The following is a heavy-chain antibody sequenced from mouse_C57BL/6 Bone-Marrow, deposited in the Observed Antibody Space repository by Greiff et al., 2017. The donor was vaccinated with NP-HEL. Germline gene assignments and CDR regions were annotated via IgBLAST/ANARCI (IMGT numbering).Heavy chain of an antibody. V-gene: IGHV10-1*01. D-gene: IGHD3-2*02. CDR3: VRLQVGAMDY. J-gene: IGHJ4*01. CDR1: GFSFNTYA. CDR2: IRSKSNNYAT. Sequence: DVKLQESGGGLVQPKGSLKLSCAASGFSFNTYAMNWVRQAPGKGLEWVARIRSKSNNYATYYADSVKDRFTISRDDSESMLYLQMNNLKTEDTAMYYCVRLQVGAMDYWGQGTSVTVSS.